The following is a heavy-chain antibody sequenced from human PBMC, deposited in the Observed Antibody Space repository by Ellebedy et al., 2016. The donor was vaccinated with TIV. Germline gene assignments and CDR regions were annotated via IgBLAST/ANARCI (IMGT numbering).Heavy chain of an antibody. CDR3: ARDRVGYGDYGGAFDV. CDR2: LWYDGTNE. Sequence: PGGSLRLSCAASGFTLNQWGMHWVRQAPGEGLEWVAVLWYDGTNEYNAESVKGRFTISRDDSNNTVYLQMNSLRAEDTAIYYCARDRVGYGDYGGAFDVWGQGTMVTVSS. V-gene: IGHV3-33*01. CDR1: GFTLNQWG. J-gene: IGHJ3*01. D-gene: IGHD4-17*01.